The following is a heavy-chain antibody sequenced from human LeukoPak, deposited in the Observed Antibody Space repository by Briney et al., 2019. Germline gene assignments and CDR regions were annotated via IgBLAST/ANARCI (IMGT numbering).Heavy chain of an antibody. J-gene: IGHJ4*02. Sequence: PSETLSLTCAFYGGSFSGYYWSWIRQPPGKGLEWIGEINHSGSTNYNPSLKSRVSISVDTSKNQFSLKLSSVTAADTAVYYCAGRAMVRGVIRSYWGQGALVTVSS. V-gene: IGHV4-34*01. CDR3: AGRAMVRGVIRSY. CDR2: INHSGST. D-gene: IGHD3-10*01. CDR1: GGSFSGYY.